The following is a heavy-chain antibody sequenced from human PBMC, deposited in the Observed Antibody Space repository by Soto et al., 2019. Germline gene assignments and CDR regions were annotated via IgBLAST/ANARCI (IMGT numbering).Heavy chain of an antibody. D-gene: IGHD3-3*01. V-gene: IGHV1-46*01. CDR2: INPSGGST. J-gene: IGHJ6*02. CDR1: GYSLSGDY. CDR3: ASTYYDFWSGSSV. Sequence: ASVKGACKRSGYSLSGDYRRWVRQTTGQGLEWMGIINPSGGSTSYAQKFQGRVTMTRDTSTSTVYMELSSLRSEDTAVYYCASTYYDFWSGSSVWGQGTTVTVSS.